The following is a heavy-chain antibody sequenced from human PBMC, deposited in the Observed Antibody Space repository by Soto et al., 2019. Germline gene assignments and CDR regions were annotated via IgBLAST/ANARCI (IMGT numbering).Heavy chain of an antibody. V-gene: IGHV1-69*13. CDR3: ARFTHYYGSGTADY. CDR2: IIPIFGTA. CDR1: GGTFSSYA. D-gene: IGHD3-10*01. Sequence: ASVKVSCKASGGTFSSYAISWVRQAPGQGLEWMGGIIPIFGTANYAQKFQGRVTITADESTSTAYMELSSLRSDDTAVYYCARFTHYYGSGTADYWGQGTLVTVSS. J-gene: IGHJ4*02.